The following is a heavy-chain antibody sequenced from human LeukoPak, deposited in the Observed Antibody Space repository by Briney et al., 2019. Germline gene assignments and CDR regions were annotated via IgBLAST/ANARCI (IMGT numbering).Heavy chain of an antibody. CDR2: INYSGST. CDR3: ARHLGNCGGDCYWNQYFQH. V-gene: IGHV4-39*01. CDR1: GGSVSSSSYY. J-gene: IGHJ1*01. Sequence: SETLSLTCAVSGGSVSSSSYYWVWIRQPPGKGLEWIGSINYSGSTHYDPSLKSRVTISVDTSKNQFSLTLTPVTAADTAVYYCARHLGNCGGDCYWNQYFQHWGQGAPFTVSS. D-gene: IGHD2-21*02.